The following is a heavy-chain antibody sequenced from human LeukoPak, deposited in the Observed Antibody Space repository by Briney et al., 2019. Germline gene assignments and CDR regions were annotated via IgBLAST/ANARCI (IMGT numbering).Heavy chain of an antibody. D-gene: IGHD3-22*01. Sequence: SVKVSCKASGGTFSSYAISWVRQAPGQGLEWMGGIIPIFGTANYAQKFQGRVTITADKSTSTAYMELSSLRSEDTAVYYCASYYYDSSGYYVGIDYWGQGTLVTVSS. J-gene: IGHJ4*02. CDR1: GGTFSSYA. CDR3: ASYYYDSSGYYVGIDY. V-gene: IGHV1-69*06. CDR2: IIPIFGTA.